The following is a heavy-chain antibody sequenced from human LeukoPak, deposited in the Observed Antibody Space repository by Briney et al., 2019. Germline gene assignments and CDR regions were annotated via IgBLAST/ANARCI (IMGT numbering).Heavy chain of an antibody. D-gene: IGHD3-22*01. J-gene: IGHJ4*02. CDR1: GFTFSNYA. V-gene: IGHV3-64*01. CDR3: TRVLQLYDTSGGAFGY. CDR2: ISSNADNT. Sequence: PGGSLRLSCVTSGFTFSNYAMYWVRQAPGKGLKYVSGISSNADNTNYANSVRGRFTISRDNSKNTLFLQMGRLKTEDMAVYYCTRVLQLYDTSGGAFGYWGQGTLVTVSS.